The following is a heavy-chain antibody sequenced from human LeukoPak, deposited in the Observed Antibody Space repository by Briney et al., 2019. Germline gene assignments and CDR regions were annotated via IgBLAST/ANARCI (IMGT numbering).Heavy chain of an antibody. CDR2: INHSGST. J-gene: IGHJ5*02. V-gene: IGHV4-34*01. Sequence: NPSETLSLTCAVHGGSFSGCYWSWIRQPPGKGLEWIGEINHSGSTNYNPSLKSRVTISVDTSKNQFSLKLSSVTAADTAVYYCARGDWFDPWGQGTLVTVSS. CDR3: ARGDWFDP. CDR1: GGSFSGCY.